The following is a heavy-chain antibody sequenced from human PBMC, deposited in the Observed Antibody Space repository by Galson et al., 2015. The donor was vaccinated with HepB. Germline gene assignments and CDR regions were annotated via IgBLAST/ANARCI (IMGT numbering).Heavy chain of an antibody. CDR2: ISGSGGST. CDR3: AKARGIVATFLVY. J-gene: IGHJ4*02. CDR1: GFTFTNFA. Sequence: SLRLSCAASGFTFTNFAMNWVRQAPGKGLEWVSAISGSGGSTYYADSVKGRFTISRDNSKNTLYLQMNSLRAEDTAVYYCAKARGIVATFLVYWGQGTLVTVSS. V-gene: IGHV3-23*01. D-gene: IGHD5-12*01.